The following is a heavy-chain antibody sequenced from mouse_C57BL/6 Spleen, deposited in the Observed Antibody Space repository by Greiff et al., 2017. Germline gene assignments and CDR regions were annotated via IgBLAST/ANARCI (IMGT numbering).Heavy chain of an antibody. J-gene: IGHJ4*01. CDR1: GFTFSSYG. V-gene: IGHV5-6*01. CDR3: ARRGDYDDVGAMDY. Sequence: EVQRVESGGDLVKPGGSLKLSCAASGFTFSSYGMSWVRQTPDKRLEWVATISRGGSYTYYPDSVKGRFTISRDNAKNTLYLQMSSLKSEDTAMYYCARRGDYDDVGAMDYWGQGTSVTVSS. D-gene: IGHD2-4*01. CDR2: ISRGGSYT.